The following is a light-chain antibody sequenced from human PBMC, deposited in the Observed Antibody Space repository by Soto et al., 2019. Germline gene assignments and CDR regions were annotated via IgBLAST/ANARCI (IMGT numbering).Light chain of an antibody. CDR1: QSINSW. CDR2: KAS. Sequence: DIQMTQSPSTLSASVGDRVTITCRASQSINSWLAWYQQKPGKAPKLLIYKASSLESGVPSRFSGSGSGTEFTLTISSLQPDGFATYYCQQYNSAPTFGQGTKVEIK. J-gene: IGKJ1*01. CDR3: QQYNSAPT. V-gene: IGKV1-5*03.